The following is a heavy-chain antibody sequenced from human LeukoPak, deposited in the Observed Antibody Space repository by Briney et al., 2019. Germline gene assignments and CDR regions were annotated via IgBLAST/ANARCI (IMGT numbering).Heavy chain of an antibody. J-gene: IGHJ4*02. CDR3: ARQVDTTMALPDY. V-gene: IGHV1-18*01. D-gene: IGHD5-18*01. Sequence: ASVKVSCKASGYTFTTYGVTWVRQAPGQRPEWMGWISTYNDNTNYAQKFQGRVTMTTDTSTSTVYMELRSLTSDDTAIYYCARQVDTTMALPDYWGQGTLVTVSS. CDR1: GYTFTTYG. CDR2: ISTYNDNT.